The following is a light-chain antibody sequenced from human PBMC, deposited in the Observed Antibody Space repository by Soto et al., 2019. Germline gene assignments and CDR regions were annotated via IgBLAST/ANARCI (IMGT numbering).Light chain of an antibody. CDR2: GAS. Sequence: EIVLTQSPGTLSLSPGERATLSCRASQSVSSSYLAWYQQKPGQAPRLLIYGASSRATGIPDRFSVSGSGTDFTLTISRLEPEDFAVYYCQQYVTSPTFGPGTKVDIK. J-gene: IGKJ3*01. CDR3: QQYVTSPT. CDR1: QSVSSSY. V-gene: IGKV3-20*01.